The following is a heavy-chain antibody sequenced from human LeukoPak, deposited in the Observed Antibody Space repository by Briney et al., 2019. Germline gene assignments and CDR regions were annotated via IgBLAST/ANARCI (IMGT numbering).Heavy chain of an antibody. J-gene: IGHJ4*02. Sequence: PSETLSLTCTVSGGSVSTYYWSWIRQPAGKELEWIGRIFTSGSPKYNPSLKGRVTMSVDTSKNQFYLKLSSVTAADTAVYYCARLYSSSWYYFDYWGQGSLVTVSS. CDR2: IFTSGSP. D-gene: IGHD6-13*01. CDR1: GGSVSTYY. CDR3: ARLYSSSWYYFDY. V-gene: IGHV4-4*07.